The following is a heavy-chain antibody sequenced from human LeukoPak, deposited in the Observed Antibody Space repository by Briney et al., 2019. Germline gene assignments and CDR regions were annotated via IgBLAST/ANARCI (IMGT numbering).Heavy chain of an antibody. V-gene: IGHV3-23*01. J-gene: IGHJ4*02. D-gene: IGHD2-15*01. Sequence: GGSLRLSCAASGFTFSSYAMSWVRQAPGKGLEWVSAISGSGGSTNYADSVNGRFTISRDNAKSTVYLQMNSLTAEDTAVYYCARDGGTSTPFDHWGQGTLVTVSS. CDR1: GFTFSSYA. CDR2: ISGSGGST. CDR3: ARDGGTSTPFDH.